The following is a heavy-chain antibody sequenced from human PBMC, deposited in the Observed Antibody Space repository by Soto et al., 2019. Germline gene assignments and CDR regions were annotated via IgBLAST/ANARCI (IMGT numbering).Heavy chain of an antibody. CDR3: ARDCSGYPCWYAFDI. CDR2: IIPTFGRT. CDR1: GDTFSSYA. J-gene: IGHJ3*02. V-gene: IGHV1-69*13. D-gene: IGHD3-22*01. Sequence: SVKVSCKDSGDTFSSYAISWVRQAPGKGLEWMGKIIPTFGRTNYAQKFQGRLTISADDSTSTAYMELTSLESDDTAVYYCARDCSGYPCWYAFDIWGQGTLVTVSS.